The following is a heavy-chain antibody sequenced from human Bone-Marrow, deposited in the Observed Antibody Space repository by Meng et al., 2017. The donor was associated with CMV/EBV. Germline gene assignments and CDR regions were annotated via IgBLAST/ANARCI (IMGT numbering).Heavy chain of an antibody. J-gene: IGHJ4*02. CDR2: INPNTGAT. CDR1: GYTFTDYF. CDR3: ARGRIFGSY. D-gene: IGHD3-3*01. Sequence: ASVKVSCKASGYTFTDYFIHWVRQAPGQGLEWMGWINPNTGATTYALEFQGRVTMTRDTSISTAYMELTRLKSDDTAVYYCARGRIFGSYWGQGTLVTVSS. V-gene: IGHV1-2*02.